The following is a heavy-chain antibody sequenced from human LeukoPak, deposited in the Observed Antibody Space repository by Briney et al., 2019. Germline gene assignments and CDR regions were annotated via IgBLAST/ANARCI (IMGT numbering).Heavy chain of an antibody. CDR2: ISWNSGTI. J-gene: IGHJ3*02. CDR3: GKNRYSGSLSPFDI. Sequence: TGGSLRLSCAGSGFIFNNYAMHWVRQPPGKGLEWVSGISWNSGTIDYADSVRGRFTISRDNAKNSLYLQMNSLRAEDTAVYYCGKNRYSGSLSPFDIWGQGTMVTVSS. CDR1: GFIFNNYA. V-gene: IGHV3-9*01. D-gene: IGHD1-26*01.